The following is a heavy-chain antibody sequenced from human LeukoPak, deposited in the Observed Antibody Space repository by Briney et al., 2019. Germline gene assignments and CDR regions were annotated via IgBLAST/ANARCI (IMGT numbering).Heavy chain of an antibody. J-gene: IGHJ3*02. V-gene: IGHV4-34*01. D-gene: IGHD6-6*01. CDR1: GGSFSAYY. CDR2: INHSGST. CDR3: ARGSLRARAFDI. Sequence: PSETLSLTCAVYGGSFSAYYWSWIRQPPGKGLEWIGEINHSGSTNYNPSLESRVTISVDTSKNQFSLKLSSVTAADTAVYYCARGSLRARAFDIWGQGTMVTVSS.